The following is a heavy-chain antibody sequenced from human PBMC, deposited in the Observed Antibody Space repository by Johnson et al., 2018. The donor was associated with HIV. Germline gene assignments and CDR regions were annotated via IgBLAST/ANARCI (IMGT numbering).Heavy chain of an antibody. CDR1: GFTFSSYA. J-gene: IGHJ3*02. V-gene: IGHV3-64*01. Sequence: VQLVESGGVVVQPGGSLRLSCAASGFTFSSYAMHWVRQAPGKGLEYVSAISSNGGSTYYANSVKGRFTISRDNSKNTLYLQMNSLRTEDTAVYYCARDPGVVEAPRSRVDAFDIWGQGTMVTVS. CDR3: ARDPGVVEAPRSRVDAFDI. CDR2: ISSNGGST. D-gene: IGHD2-15*01.